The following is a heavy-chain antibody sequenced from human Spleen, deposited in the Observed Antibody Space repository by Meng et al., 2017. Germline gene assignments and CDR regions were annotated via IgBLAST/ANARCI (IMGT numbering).Heavy chain of an antibody. CDR3: ASIDGYNPRSDY. J-gene: IGHJ4*02. CDR1: GGSIISSNW. Sequence: QVQLRESGLGLLPPLGSLSLTCAVSGGSIISSNWWMWVLQPPGKGLEWIGEIYHSGSTNYNPSLKIRVTISVDKSKNQFSLKLSSVTAADTAVYYCASIDGYNPRSDYWGQGTLVTVSS. CDR2: IYHSGST. D-gene: IGHD5-24*01. V-gene: IGHV4-4*02.